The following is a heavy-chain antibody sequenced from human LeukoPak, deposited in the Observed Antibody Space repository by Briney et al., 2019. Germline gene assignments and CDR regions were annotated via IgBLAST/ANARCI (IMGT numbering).Heavy chain of an antibody. Sequence: GGSLRLSCAPSGFTFTDYSMNWVRQAPGKGLEWVASISTVSTYTFYADSVKGRFSISRDNVRNLLYLQMSSLGAEDTAVYYCARDGSGFYLSNYMDVWGTGNTFTVSS. CDR1: GFTFTDYS. CDR2: ISTVSTYT. D-gene: IGHD6-25*01. V-gene: IGHV3-21*06. CDR3: ARDGSGFYLSNYMDV. J-gene: IGHJ6*03.